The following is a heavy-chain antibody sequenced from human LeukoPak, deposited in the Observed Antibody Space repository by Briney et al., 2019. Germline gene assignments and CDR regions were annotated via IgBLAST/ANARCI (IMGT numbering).Heavy chain of an antibody. D-gene: IGHD3-22*01. CDR1: GGSISNKY. V-gene: IGHV4-59*12. CDR2: IYYGGST. J-gene: IGHJ4*02. Sequence: PSETLSLTCTVSGGSISNKYWSWIRQPPGKGLEWIGYIYYGGSTNYNPSLKSRVTISVDTSKNQFSLKLSSVTAADTAVYYCARRRYYYDSSGAIDYWGQGTLVTVSS. CDR3: ARRRYYYDSSGAIDY.